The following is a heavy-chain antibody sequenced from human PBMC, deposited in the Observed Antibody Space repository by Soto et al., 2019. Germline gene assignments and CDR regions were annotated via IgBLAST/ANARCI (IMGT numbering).Heavy chain of an antibody. CDR3: VKDCSSTSCYTPHALFDY. J-gene: IGHJ4*02. CDR2: ISSNGGST. V-gene: IGHV3-64D*06. D-gene: IGHD2-2*02. Sequence: GGSLRLSCSASGFTFSSYAMHWVRHAPGKGLEYVSAISSNGGSTYYADSVKGRFTISRDNSKNTLYLQMSSLRAEDTAVYYCVKDCSSTSCYTPHALFDYWGQGTLVTVSS. CDR1: GFTFSSYA.